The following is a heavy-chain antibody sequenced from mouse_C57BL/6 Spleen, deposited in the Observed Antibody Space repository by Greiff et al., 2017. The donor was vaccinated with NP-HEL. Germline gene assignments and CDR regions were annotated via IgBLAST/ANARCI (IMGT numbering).Heavy chain of an antibody. CDR3: ARRGTGYAMDY. V-gene: IGHV3-1*01. Sequence: ESGPGMVKPSQSLSLTCTVTGYSITSGYDWHWIRHFPGNKLEWMGYISYSGSTNYNPSLKSRIPITHDTSKNHFFLKLNSVTTEDTATYYCARRGTGYAMDYWGQGTSVTVSS. J-gene: IGHJ4*01. CDR2: ISYSGST. D-gene: IGHD3-3*01. CDR1: GYSITSGYD.